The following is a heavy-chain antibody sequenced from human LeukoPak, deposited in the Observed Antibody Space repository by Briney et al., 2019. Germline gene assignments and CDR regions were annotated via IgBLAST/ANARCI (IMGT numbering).Heavy chain of an antibody. CDR3: ARTYYYGSGSPKKYNWFDP. Sequence: SETLSLTCTVSGGSISSGGYYWSWIRQHPGKGLEWIGFIYYSGSTYYNPSLKSRVTISVDTSKNQFSLKLSSVTAADTAVYYCARTYYYGSGSPKKYNWFDPWGQGTLVTVSS. V-gene: IGHV4-31*03. CDR1: GGSISSGGYY. CDR2: IYYSGST. D-gene: IGHD3-10*01. J-gene: IGHJ5*02.